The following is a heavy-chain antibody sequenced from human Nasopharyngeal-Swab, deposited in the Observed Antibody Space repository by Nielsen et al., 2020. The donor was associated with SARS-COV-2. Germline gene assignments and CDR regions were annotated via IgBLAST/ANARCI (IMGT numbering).Heavy chain of an antibody. Sequence: GESLKISCKGSGYSFTSYWISWVRQMPGKGLEWMGRIDPSDSYTNYSPSFQGHVTISADKSISTAYLQWSSLKASETAMYYCARHGIAAAGSRGMDVWGQGTTVTVSS. D-gene: IGHD6-13*01. J-gene: IGHJ6*02. CDR2: IDPSDSYT. CDR1: GYSFTSYW. V-gene: IGHV5-10-1*01. CDR3: ARHGIAAAGSRGMDV.